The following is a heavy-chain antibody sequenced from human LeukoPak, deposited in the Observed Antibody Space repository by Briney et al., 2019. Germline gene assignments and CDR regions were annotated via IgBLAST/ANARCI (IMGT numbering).Heavy chain of an antibody. CDR2: ISYDGSNK. CDR3: AKDGDGYSYGEPADY. CDR1: GFTFSSYG. Sequence: GGSLRLSCAASGFTFSSYGMHWVRQAPGKGLEWVAAISYDGSNKYYADSVKGRFTISRDNSKNTLYLQMNSLRAEDTAVYYCAKDGDGYSYGEPADYWGQGTLVTVSS. J-gene: IGHJ4*02. V-gene: IGHV3-30*18. D-gene: IGHD5-18*01.